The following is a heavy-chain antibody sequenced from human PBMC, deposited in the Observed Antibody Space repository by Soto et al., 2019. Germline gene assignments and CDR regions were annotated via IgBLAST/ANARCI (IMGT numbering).Heavy chain of an antibody. CDR3: ARDNMVRGAVHFDY. D-gene: IGHD3-10*01. Sequence: SETLSLTCTVSGGSVSSGDYYWSWIRQPPGKGLEWIGYIYYSGSTYYNPSLKSRVTISVDTSKNQFSLKLSSVTAADTAVYYCARDNMVRGAVHFDYWGQGTLVTVSS. J-gene: IGHJ4*02. CDR2: IYYSGST. V-gene: IGHV4-30-4*01. CDR1: GGSVSSGDYY.